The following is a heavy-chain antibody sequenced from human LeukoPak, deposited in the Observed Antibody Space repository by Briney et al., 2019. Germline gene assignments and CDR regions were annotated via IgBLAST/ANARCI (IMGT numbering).Heavy chain of an antibody. CDR3: ARGYYSSSRIDY. Sequence: QSGGSLRLSCAASGFTFNTNAMSWVRQAPGKGLVWVSRVNSDGSTTNYADSVRGRFTISRDNAENTLYMRMNSLRPEDTAVYYCARGYYSSSRIDYWGQGTLVTVSS. CDR2: VNSDGSTT. CDR1: GFTFNTNA. J-gene: IGHJ4*02. D-gene: IGHD6-13*01. V-gene: IGHV3-74*01.